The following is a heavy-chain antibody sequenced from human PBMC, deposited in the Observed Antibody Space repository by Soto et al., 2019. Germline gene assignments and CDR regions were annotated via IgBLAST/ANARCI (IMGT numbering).Heavy chain of an antibody. Sequence: QVQLVQSGAEVKKPGSSVKVSCKASGGTFSSYAISWVRQAPGQGLEWMGGIIPVVGTANYAQKFQGRVTITADESTSTAYMELSSLRSEDTAVYYCARDPIAARSTTPYYYYGMDVWGQGTTVTVSS. CDR2: IIPVVGTA. CDR3: ARDPIAARSTTPYYYYGMDV. CDR1: GGTFSSYA. V-gene: IGHV1-69*01. D-gene: IGHD6-6*01. J-gene: IGHJ6*02.